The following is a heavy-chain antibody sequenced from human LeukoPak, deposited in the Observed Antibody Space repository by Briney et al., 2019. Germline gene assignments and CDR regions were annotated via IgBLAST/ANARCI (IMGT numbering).Heavy chain of an antibody. CDR3: ARAVSRAFDI. CDR2: IKQDGSQK. CDR1: GFTFSSYS. V-gene: IGHV3-7*04. D-gene: IGHD1-14*01. J-gene: IGHJ3*02. Sequence: GGSLRLSCTASGFTFSSYSMNWVRQAPGKGLEWVDNIKQDGSQKYNVDSVKGRFTTSRDNAKNSLYLQMNSLRVEDTAVYYCARAVSRAFDIWGQGTMVTVSS.